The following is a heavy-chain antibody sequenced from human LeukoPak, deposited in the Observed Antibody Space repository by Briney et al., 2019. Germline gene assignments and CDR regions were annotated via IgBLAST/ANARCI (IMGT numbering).Heavy chain of an antibody. D-gene: IGHD2-15*01. J-gene: IGHJ5*02. V-gene: IGHV3-43*02. CDR3: AKEVVLAATGNWFDP. CDR2: ISGDGGST. Sequence: GGSLRLSCAASGFTFHDYAMHWVRQAPGKGLEWVSLISGDGGSTYYADSVKGRFTISRDNSKNSLYLQMNSLRTEDTALYYCAKEVVLAATGNWFDPWGQGTLVTVSS. CDR1: GFTFHDYA.